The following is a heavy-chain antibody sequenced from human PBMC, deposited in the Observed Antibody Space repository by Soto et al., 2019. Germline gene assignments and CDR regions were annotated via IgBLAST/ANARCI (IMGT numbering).Heavy chain of an antibody. J-gene: IGHJ5*02. Sequence: GASVKVSCKASGYTFTSYGISWVRQAPGQGLEWMGWISAYNGNTNYAQKLQGRVTMTTDTSTSTAYMELRSLRSDDTAVYYCAREKYYDSSGYYSPWGKEPLVTVSS. CDR3: AREKYYDSSGYYSP. V-gene: IGHV1-18*01. CDR2: ISAYNGNT. CDR1: GYTFTSYG. D-gene: IGHD3-22*01.